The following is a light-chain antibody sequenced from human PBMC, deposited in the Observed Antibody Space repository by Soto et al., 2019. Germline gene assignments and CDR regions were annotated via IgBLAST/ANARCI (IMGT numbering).Light chain of an antibody. J-gene: IGKJ1*01. V-gene: IGKV1-39*01. CDR2: AAS. Sequence: DIQMTQSPSSLSASVGDRVTITCRASQSISSYLNWYQQKPGKAPKLLIYAASSLQSGVPSRFSGSGSGTDFTLTIRSLQPEDFATYYCLQDYNYPWTFGQGTKVDIK. CDR3: LQDYNYPWT. CDR1: QSISSY.